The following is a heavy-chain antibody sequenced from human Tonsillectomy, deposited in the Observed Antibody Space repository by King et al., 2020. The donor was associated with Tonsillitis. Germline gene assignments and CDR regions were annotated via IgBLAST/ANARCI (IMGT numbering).Heavy chain of an antibody. CDR1: GGSFSGYY. CDR2: INHSGST. D-gene: IGHD2-8*02. Sequence: VQLQQWGAGLLKPSETLSLTCAVYGGSFSGYYWSWIRQPPGKGLEWIGEINHSGSTNYNPSLKSRVTVSVDTSKNQFSLKLSSVTAADTAVYYCASDAGGVDAFDIWGQGTMVTVSS. V-gene: IGHV4-34*01. J-gene: IGHJ3*02. CDR3: ASDAGGVDAFDI.